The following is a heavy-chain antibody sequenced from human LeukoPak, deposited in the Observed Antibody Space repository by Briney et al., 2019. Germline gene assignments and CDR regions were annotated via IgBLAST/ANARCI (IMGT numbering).Heavy chain of an antibody. J-gene: IGHJ6*02. CDR3: AGCSSTSCYRAGMDV. CDR2: IYTSGST. CDR1: GGSISSYY. D-gene: IGHD2-2*02. V-gene: IGHV4-4*07. Sequence: PSETLSLTCTVSGGSISSYYWSWIRQPAGKGPEWIGRIYTSGSTNYNPSLKSRVTMSVDTSKNQFSLKLSSVTAADTAVYYCAGCSSTSCYRAGMDVWGQGTTVTVSS.